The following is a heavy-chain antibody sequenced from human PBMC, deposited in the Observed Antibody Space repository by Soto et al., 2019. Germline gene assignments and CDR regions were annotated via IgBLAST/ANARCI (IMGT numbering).Heavy chain of an antibody. CDR2: ISYDGSNK. V-gene: IGHV3-30-3*01. J-gene: IGHJ4*02. CDR1: GFTFSSYA. D-gene: IGHD2-15*01. CDR3: YVVAATPFWNY. Sequence: QVQLVESGGGVVQPGRSLRLSCAASGFTFSSYAMHWVRQAPGKGLEWVAVISYDGSNKYYADSVKGRFTISRDNSKNTLYLQMNSLSAEDTAVYYCYVVAATPFWNYWGQGTLVTVSS.